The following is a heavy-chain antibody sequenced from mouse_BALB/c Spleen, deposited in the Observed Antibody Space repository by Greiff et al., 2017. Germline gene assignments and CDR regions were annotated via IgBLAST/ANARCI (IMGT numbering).Heavy chain of an antibody. CDR2: ISDGGSYT. CDR3: ARGGYRSPFAY. V-gene: IGHV5-4*02. D-gene: IGHD2-14*01. CDR1: GFTFSDYY. J-gene: IGHJ3*01. Sequence: EVQGVESGGGLVKPGGSLKLSCAASGFTFSDYYMYWVRQTPEKRLEWVATISDGGSYTYYPDSVKGRFTISRDNAQNNLYLQMSSLKSEDTAMYYCARGGYRSPFAYWGQGTLVTVSA.